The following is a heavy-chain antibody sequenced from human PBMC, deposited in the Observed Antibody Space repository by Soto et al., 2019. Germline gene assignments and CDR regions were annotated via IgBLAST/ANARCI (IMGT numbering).Heavy chain of an antibody. CDR3: PRHLRFLGPKGNWFDP. Sequence: PSETLSLTCTVSGGSISSGDYYWSWIRQPPGKGLEWIGYIYYSGSTYYNPSLKSRVTISVDTSKNQFSLKLSSVTAADTAVYYCPRHLRFLGPKGNWFDPWAQGTLVTVSS. J-gene: IGHJ5*02. D-gene: IGHD3-16*01. CDR1: GGSISSGDYY. CDR2: IYYSGST. V-gene: IGHV4-30-4*01.